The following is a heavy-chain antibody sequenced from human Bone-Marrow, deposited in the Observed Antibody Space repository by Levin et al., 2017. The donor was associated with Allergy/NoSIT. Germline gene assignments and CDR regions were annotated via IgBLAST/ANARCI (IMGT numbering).Heavy chain of an antibody. J-gene: IGHJ4*02. D-gene: IGHD3-10*01. V-gene: IGHV3-30-3*01. CDR3: ARETFFGSGRGFDF. Sequence: LSLTCAASGFRFSNYAVLWVRQAPGKGLEWVAVISFDGSDKHYADSVKGRFTISRDNSKNTLYLQMSSLRAEDTAVYYCARETFFGSGRGFDFWGQGTLVTVSS. CDR2: ISFDGSDK. CDR1: GFRFSNYA.